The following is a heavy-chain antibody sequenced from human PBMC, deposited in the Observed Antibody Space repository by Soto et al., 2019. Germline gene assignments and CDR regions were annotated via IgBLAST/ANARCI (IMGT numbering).Heavy chain of an antibody. J-gene: IGHJ4*02. CDR1: GYTFTSYG. D-gene: IGHD1-26*01. CDR2: ISAYNGNT. CDR3: ARDRGSYALDY. Sequence: ASVKVSCKASGYTFTSYGFIWVRQAPGQGLEWMGWISAYNGNTNYAQKVQGRVTMTTDTSTTTAYMELRSLRSDDTAVYYCARDRGSYALDYWGQGTLVTVSS. V-gene: IGHV1-18*01.